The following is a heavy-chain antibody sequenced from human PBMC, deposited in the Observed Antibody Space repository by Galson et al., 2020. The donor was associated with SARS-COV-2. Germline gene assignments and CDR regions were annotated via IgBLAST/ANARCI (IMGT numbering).Heavy chain of an antibody. CDR3: AKDASSGYYYYMDV. D-gene: IGHD2-2*01. V-gene: IGHV3-30*18. J-gene: IGHJ6*03. CDR2: ISYTGSNK. Sequence: GGSLRLSCAASEFTFSSYGLHCVRQPPGKGLEWVAVISYTGSNKHYADSVKGRFTISRDNSQNALYLQMNSLRTEDTAVYHCAKDASSGYYYYMDVWGKGTTVTVSS. CDR1: EFTFSSYG.